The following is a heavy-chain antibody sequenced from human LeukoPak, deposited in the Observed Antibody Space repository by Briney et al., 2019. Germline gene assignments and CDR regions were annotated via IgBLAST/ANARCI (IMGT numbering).Heavy chain of an antibody. CDR1: GFTFSSYS. D-gene: IGHD2-15*01. Sequence: GGSLRLSCAASGFTFSSYSMNWVRQAPGKGLEWVSSISSSSSYIYYADSVKGRFTISRDNAKNSLYLQMNSLRAEDTAVYYCARSTRDIVVVVAATIYYGMDVRGQGTTVTVSS. CDR2: ISSSSSYI. V-gene: IGHV3-21*01. J-gene: IGHJ6*02. CDR3: ARSTRDIVVVVAATIYYGMDV.